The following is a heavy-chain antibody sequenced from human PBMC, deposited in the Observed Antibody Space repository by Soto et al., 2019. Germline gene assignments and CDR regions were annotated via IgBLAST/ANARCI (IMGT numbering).Heavy chain of an antibody. D-gene: IGHD3-3*01. J-gene: IGHJ4*02. CDR2: ISGSGDST. CDR3: ARALDFWSAYFDY. CDR1: GFTFSTYA. V-gene: IGHV3-23*01. Sequence: GGSLRLSCAASGFTFSTYAMNWVRQAPGKGLEWVSGISGSGDSTYYADSVKGRFTVSRDNSKNTLYLQMNSLRAEDTAVYYCARALDFWSAYFDYWRQGSLVTVSS.